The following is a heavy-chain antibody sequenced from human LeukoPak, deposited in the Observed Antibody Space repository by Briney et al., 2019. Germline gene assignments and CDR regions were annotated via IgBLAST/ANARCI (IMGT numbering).Heavy chain of an antibody. V-gene: IGHV1-69*06. CDR1: GGTFSSYA. Sequence: SVKVSCKASGGTFSSYAISWVRQAPGQGLEWMGGIIPIFGTANYAQKFQGRVTITADKSTSTAYMELSSLRSEDTAVHYCASSYYDILTGYYLDAFDIWGQGTMVTVSS. J-gene: IGHJ3*02. D-gene: IGHD3-9*01. CDR3: ASSYYDILTGYYLDAFDI. CDR2: IIPIFGTA.